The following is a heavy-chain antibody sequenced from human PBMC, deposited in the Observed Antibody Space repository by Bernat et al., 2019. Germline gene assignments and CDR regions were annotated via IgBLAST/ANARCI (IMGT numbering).Heavy chain of an antibody. CDR1: GYTFTGYY. Sequence: QVQLVQSGAEVKKPGASVKVPCKASGYTFTGYYMHWVRQAPGQGLEWMGWINPNSGGTNYAQKFQGWVTMTRDTSISTAYMELSRLRSDDTAVYYCARDSLLWFGESDGAFDIWGQGTMVTVSS. V-gene: IGHV1-2*04. CDR2: INPNSGGT. J-gene: IGHJ3*02. D-gene: IGHD3-10*01. CDR3: ARDSLLWFGESDGAFDI.